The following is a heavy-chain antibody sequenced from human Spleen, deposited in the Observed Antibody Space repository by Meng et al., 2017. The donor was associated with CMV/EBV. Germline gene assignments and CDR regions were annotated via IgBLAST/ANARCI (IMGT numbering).Heavy chain of an antibody. CDR2: IYYSGST. D-gene: IGHD1-1*01. CDR1: GGSISSYY. Sequence: SETLSLTCTVSGGSISSYYWSWIRQPPGKGLEWIGYIYYSGSTNYNPSLKSRVTISVDTSKNQSSLKLSSVTAADTAVYYCARDRYPGAFDIWGQGTMVTVSS. V-gene: IGHV4-59*12. CDR3: ARDRYPGAFDI. J-gene: IGHJ3*02.